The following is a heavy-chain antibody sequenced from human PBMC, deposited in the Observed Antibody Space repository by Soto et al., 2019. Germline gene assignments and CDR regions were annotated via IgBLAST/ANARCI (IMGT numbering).Heavy chain of an antibody. CDR2: INHSGST. V-gene: IGHV4-34*01. CDR3: ARAQTLRSGSYLMFVDYFDY. CDR1: GGSFSGYY. Sequence: PSETLSLTCAVYGGSFSGYYWSWIRQPPGKGLEWIGEINHSGSTNYNPSLKSRVTISVDTSKNQFSLKLSSVTAADTAVYYCARAQTLRSGSYLMFVDYFDYWGQGTRVTVS. J-gene: IGHJ4*02. D-gene: IGHD1-26*01.